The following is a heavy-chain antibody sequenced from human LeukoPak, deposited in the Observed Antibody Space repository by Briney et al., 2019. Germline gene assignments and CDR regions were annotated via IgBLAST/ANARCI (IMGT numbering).Heavy chain of an antibody. CDR2: ISSSSSYI. CDR1: GFTFSSYS. Sequence: PGGSLRLSCAASGFTFSSYSMNWVRQAPGKGLEWVSSISSSSSYIYYADSVKGRFTISRDNAKNSLYLQMNSLRAEDTAVYYCAREGGGINSGFDYWGQGTLVTVSS. D-gene: IGHD1-26*01. CDR3: AREGGGINSGFDY. J-gene: IGHJ4*02. V-gene: IGHV3-21*01.